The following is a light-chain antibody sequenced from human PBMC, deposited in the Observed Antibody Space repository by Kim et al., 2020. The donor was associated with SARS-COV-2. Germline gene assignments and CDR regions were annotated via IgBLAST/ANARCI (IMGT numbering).Light chain of an antibody. CDR1: NIGSKS. V-gene: IGLV3-21*04. CDR3: QVWDTSRDQVV. CDR2: YDS. Sequence: SYVLTQPPSVSVAPGETARITCEGDNIGSKSVHWYQQRPGQAPVLVIYYDSDRPSGIPERFSGSNSGNTATLTISRVEAGDEADYYCQVWDTSRDQVVFGGGTQLTVL. J-gene: IGLJ2*01.